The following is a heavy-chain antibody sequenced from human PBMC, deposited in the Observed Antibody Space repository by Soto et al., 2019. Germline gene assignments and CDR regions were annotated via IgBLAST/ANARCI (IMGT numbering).Heavy chain of an antibody. V-gene: IGHV3-23*01. J-gene: IGHJ4*02. Sequence: GGSLRLSCSASGFTFSRYWMHWVRQVPGKGLEWVSAISGSGGSTYYADSVKGRFTISRDNSKNTLYLQMNSLRAEDTAVYYCAKDQISYSSSSSGFDYWGQGTLVTVSS. D-gene: IGHD6-6*01. CDR2: ISGSGGST. CDR3: AKDQISYSSSSSGFDY. CDR1: GFTFSRYW.